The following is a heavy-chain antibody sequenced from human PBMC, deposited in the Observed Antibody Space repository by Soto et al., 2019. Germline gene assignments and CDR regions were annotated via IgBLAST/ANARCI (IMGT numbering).Heavy chain of an antibody. D-gene: IGHD2-2*01. Sequence: SQTLSLTCAISGDSVSSNSAAWNWIRQSPSRGLEWLGRTYYRSKWYNDYAVSVKSRITINPDTSKNQFSLQLNSVTPEDTAVYYCARDLLYCSSTSCYFSDAFDIWGQRTMVTVSS. CDR3: ARDLLYCSSTSCYFSDAFDI. J-gene: IGHJ3*02. CDR1: GDSVSSNSAA. V-gene: IGHV6-1*01. CDR2: TYYRSKWYN.